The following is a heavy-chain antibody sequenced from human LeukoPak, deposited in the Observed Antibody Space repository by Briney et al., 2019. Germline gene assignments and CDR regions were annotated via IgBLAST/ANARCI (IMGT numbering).Heavy chain of an antibody. CDR2: IYYSGST. CDR3: ARVASVGATRALDY. D-gene: IGHD1-26*01. V-gene: IGHV4-59*01. Sequence: KTSETLSLTCTVSGGSTTSDYWSWIRQPPGKGLESIGYIYYSGSTNYNPSLKSRVTISVDTSKNQFSLKLSSVTAADTALYYCARVASVGATRALDYWGQGTLVTVSS. J-gene: IGHJ4*02. CDR1: GGSTTSDY.